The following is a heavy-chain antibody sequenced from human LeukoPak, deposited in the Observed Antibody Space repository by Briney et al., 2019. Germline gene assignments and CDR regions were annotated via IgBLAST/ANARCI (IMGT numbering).Heavy chain of an antibody. Sequence: PGGSLRLSCAASGFTFSSYAMSWVRQAPGKGLEWVSAISGSGGSTYYADSVKGRFTISRDNSKNTLYLQMNSLRAEDTAVYYCIAYGSGSYRDDYWGQGTLVTVSS. J-gene: IGHJ4*02. CDR3: IAYGSGSYRDDY. CDR1: GFTFSSYA. V-gene: IGHV3-23*01. CDR2: ISGSGGST. D-gene: IGHD3-10*01.